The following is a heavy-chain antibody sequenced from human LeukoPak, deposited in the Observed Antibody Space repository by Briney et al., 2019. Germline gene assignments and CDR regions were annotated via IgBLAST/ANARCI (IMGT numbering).Heavy chain of an antibody. Sequence: SETLSLTCTVSGGSISSYYWSWIRQPAGKGLEWIGRICTSGSANYNPSLKSRVTISVDTSKNQFSLKLSSVTAADTAVYYCASCQYYDSNSPPIVAFDIWGQGTMVTVSS. CDR2: ICTSGSA. CDR3: ASCQYYDSNSPPIVAFDI. J-gene: IGHJ3*02. D-gene: IGHD3-22*01. V-gene: IGHV4-4*07. CDR1: GGSISSYY.